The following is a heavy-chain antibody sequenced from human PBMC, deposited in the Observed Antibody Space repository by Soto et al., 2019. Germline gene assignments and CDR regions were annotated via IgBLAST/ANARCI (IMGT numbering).Heavy chain of an antibody. CDR3: ARGRWLWDGSGSYLNN. V-gene: IGHV4-34*01. CDR1: GGSFSGYY. J-gene: IGHJ4*02. Sequence: QVQLQQWGAGLLKPSETLSLTCAVYGGSFSGYYWSWIRQPPGKGLEWIGEINHSGSTNYNPSLKSRVTISVDTSKNQFSLKLSSVTAADTAVYYCARGRWLWDGSGSYLNNWGQGTLVTVSS. D-gene: IGHD3-10*01. CDR2: INHSGST.